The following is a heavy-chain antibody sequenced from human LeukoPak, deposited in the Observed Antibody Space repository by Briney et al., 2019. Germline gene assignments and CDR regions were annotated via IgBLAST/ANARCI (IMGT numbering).Heavy chain of an antibody. V-gene: IGHV4-31*03. CDR3: AREPATGYSYGE. CDR2: IYYSGST. Sequence: SETLSLTCTVSGGSISSGGYYWSWIRQHPGKGLEWIGYIYYSGSTYYNPSLKSRVTISVDTSKNQFSLKLSSVTAADTAVYYCAREPATGYSYGEWGQGTLVTVSS. J-gene: IGHJ4*02. D-gene: IGHD5-18*01. CDR1: GGSISSGGYY.